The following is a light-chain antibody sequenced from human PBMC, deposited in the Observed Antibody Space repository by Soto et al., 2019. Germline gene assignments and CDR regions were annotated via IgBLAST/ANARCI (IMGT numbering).Light chain of an antibody. CDR3: QQDCCSPYN. CDR1: QSVSINY. Sequence: DIVLTQSPGTLSSSPGERATLSCRASQSVSINYLAWYQQKPGLAPRLLIYGASSRATGVPDRFSGSGSGTDFTLTISRLDPEDFAIYSCQQDCCSPYNCGQGTKVDIK. CDR2: GAS. V-gene: IGKV3-20*01. J-gene: IGKJ2*01.